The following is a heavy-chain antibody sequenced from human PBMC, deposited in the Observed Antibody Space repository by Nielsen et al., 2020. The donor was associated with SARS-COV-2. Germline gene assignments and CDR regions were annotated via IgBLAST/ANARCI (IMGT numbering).Heavy chain of an antibody. CDR1: GYTFTSYG. CDR2: ISAYNGNT. J-gene: IGHJ4*02. CDR3: ARSDGGYYLID. D-gene: IGHD3-22*01. V-gene: IGHV1-18*01. Sequence: ASVKVSCKASGYTFTSYGISWVRQAPGQGLEWMGWISAYNGNTNYAQKFQGRVTMTRDTSISTAYMELSRLRSDDTAVYYCARSDGGYYLIDWGQGTLVTVSS.